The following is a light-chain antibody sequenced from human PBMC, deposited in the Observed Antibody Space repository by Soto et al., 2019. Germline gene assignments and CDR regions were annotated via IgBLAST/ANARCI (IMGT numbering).Light chain of an antibody. CDR1: QTINNN. CDR2: GAS. Sequence: ETVMTQSPVTLSVSPGEGATLSCRASQTINNNLAWYQQKPGQAPRLLIYGASRRATGVPARFSGSGSGTEFTLTISSLQSEDFAVYYCQQYNNWPPWTFGQGTKVEIK. V-gene: IGKV3-15*01. J-gene: IGKJ1*01. CDR3: QQYNNWPPWT.